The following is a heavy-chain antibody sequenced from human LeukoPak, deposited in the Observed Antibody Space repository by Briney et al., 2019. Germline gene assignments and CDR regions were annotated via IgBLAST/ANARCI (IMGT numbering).Heavy chain of an antibody. J-gene: IGHJ4*02. Sequence: SETLSLTCTVSGGSISSSSYYWGWIRQPPGKGLEWIGSIYYTANTYYNSPLKSRVTISVDTSKNQFSLKLSSVTAADSAVYYCARRDHYDSSGYFDYWGQGTLVTVSS. CDR1: GGSISSSSYY. V-gene: IGHV4-39*01. D-gene: IGHD3-22*01. CDR2: IYYTANT. CDR3: ARRDHYDSSGYFDY.